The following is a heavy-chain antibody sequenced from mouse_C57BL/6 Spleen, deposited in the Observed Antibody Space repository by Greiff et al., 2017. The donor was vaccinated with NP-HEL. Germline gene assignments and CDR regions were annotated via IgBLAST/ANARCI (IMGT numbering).Heavy chain of an antibody. CDR3: ARRDGYVYYYAMDY. D-gene: IGHD2-2*01. CDR2: ISSGSSTI. V-gene: IGHV5-17*01. J-gene: IGHJ4*01. CDR1: GFTFSDYG. Sequence: EVKLMESGGGLVKPGGSLKLSCAASGFTFSDYGMHWVRQAPEKGLEWVAYISSGSSTIYYADTVKGRFTISRDNAKNTLFLQMTSLRSEDTAMYYCARRDGYVYYYAMDYWGQGTSVTVSS.